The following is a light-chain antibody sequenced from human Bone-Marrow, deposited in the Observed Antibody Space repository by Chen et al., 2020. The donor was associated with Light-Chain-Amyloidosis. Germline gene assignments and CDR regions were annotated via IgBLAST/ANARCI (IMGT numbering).Light chain of an antibody. CDR2: DDS. V-gene: IGLV3-21*02. CDR1: NIGSTS. Sequence: SYVLTQPSSVSVAPGQTATIACGGNNIGSTSVHWYQQTPGQAPLLVVYDDSDPPSGIPERLSGSNSGNTATLTISRLEAGDEADYYCQVWDRSSDRPVFGGGTKLTVL. J-gene: IGLJ3*02. CDR3: QVWDRSSDRPV.